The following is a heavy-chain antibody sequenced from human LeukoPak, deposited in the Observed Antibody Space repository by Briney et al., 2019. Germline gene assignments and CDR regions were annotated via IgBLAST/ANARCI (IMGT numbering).Heavy chain of an antibody. D-gene: IGHD1-26*01. V-gene: IGHV3-23*01. J-gene: IGHJ4*02. CDR3: ARVGKGELSFDY. CDR2: ISGSGGTT. CDR1: GFTFSSYA. Sequence: TGGSLRLSCAASGFTFSSYAMSWVRQAPGKGLDWVSSISGSGGTTYYADSVKGRFTISRDNSKNTLSLQMNSLRAEDTAVYYCARVGKGELSFDYWGQGTLVTVSS.